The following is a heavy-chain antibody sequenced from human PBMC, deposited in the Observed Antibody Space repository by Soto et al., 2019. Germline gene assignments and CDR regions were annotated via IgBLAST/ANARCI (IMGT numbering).Heavy chain of an antibody. D-gene: IGHD1-20*01. J-gene: IGHJ1*01. CDR1: GFTFSSYN. CDR3: TIGYKIGPPPESFQH. CDR2: ISSSSGYI. Sequence: GSLRLSCAASGFTFSSYNMNWVRQAPGTGLEWVSSISSSSGYIYYADSVKGRFTISRDNAKNSLYLQMNSLRAEDTAVYYCTIGYKIGPPPESFQHWGQGTLVTVSS. V-gene: IGHV3-21*01.